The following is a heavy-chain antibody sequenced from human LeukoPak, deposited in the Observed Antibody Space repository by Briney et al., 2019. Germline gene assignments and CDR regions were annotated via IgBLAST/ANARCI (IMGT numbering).Heavy chain of an antibody. J-gene: IGHJ4*02. CDR1: GFTFSSYG. Sequence: GGSLRLSCAASGFTFSSYGMHWVCQAPGKGLEWVAVISYDGSNKYYADSVKGRFTISRDNSKNTLYLQMNSLRADDTAVYYCAKAPGGIVGYWGQGTLVTVSS. CDR2: ISYDGSNK. D-gene: IGHD3-16*01. V-gene: IGHV3-30*18. CDR3: AKAPGGIVGY.